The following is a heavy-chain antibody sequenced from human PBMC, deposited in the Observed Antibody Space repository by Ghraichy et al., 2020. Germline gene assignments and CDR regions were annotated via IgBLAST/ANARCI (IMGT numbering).Heavy chain of an antibody. D-gene: IGHD3-10*01. CDR2: IYYSGST. CDR3: ARDGGGSGSYYNPYYYYGMDV. V-gene: IGHV4-59*01. Sequence: SETLSLTCTVSGGSISSYYWSWIRQPPGKGLEWIGYIYYSGSTNYNPSLKSRVTISVDTSKNQFSLKLSSVTAADTAVYYCARDGGGSGSYYNPYYYYGMDVWGQGTTVTVSS. CDR1: GGSISSYY. J-gene: IGHJ6*02.